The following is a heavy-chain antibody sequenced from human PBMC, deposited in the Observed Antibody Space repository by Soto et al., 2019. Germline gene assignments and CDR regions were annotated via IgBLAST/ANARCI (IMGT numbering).Heavy chain of an antibody. D-gene: IGHD3-10*02. CDR2: ISSSGSIT. J-gene: IGHJ4*02. Sequence: EVQLVESGGGLVQPGGSLRLSCTVSAVTFSAYEMTWVRQAPGKGLEGISYISSSGSITYYAVSVKGRFTISRDNAKTSLFLQMNGLRAEDTAVYYCASLLFPKFKLFDYWGQGTLVTVSS. V-gene: IGHV3-48*03. CDR3: ASLLFPKFKLFDY. CDR1: AVTFSAYE.